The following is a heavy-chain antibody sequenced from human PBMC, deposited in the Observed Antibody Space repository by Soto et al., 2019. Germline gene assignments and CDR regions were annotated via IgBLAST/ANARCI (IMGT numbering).Heavy chain of an antibody. V-gene: IGHV3-23*01. J-gene: IGHJ3*02. CDR3: AKCMMTVTTFPCDI. Sequence: EVQLLASGGGLVQPGGSLRLSCAASGFTVSSYAMSWLRHAPGKGLEWVSAISGRGCGTYYEASVTGRFTISRANSENPPDLQMTSLRPEDTSVSYCAKCMMTVTTFPCDIWAHGTIGTVSA. D-gene: IGHD4-17*01. CDR1: GFTVSSYA. CDR2: ISGRGCGT.